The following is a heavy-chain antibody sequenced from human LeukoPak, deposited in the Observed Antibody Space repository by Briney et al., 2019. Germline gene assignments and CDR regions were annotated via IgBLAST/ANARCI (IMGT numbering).Heavy chain of an antibody. CDR3: ARATYSSGWTFDY. V-gene: IGHV4-61*01. J-gene: IGHJ4*02. D-gene: IGHD6-19*01. CDR2: IYYSGST. Sequence: SETLSLTCTVSGGSVSSGNYYWSWIRQPPGTGLEWIGYIYYSGSTNYNPSLKSRVTISADTSKNQFSLELSSVTAADTAVYYCARATYSSGWTFDYWGQGTLVTVSS. CDR1: GGSVSSGNYY.